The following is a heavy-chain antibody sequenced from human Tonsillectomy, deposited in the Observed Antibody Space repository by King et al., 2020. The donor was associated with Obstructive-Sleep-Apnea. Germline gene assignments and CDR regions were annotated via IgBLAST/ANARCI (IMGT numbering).Heavy chain of an antibody. CDR3: ARLTQAIDTAMVTFYWYFDL. CDR1: GFTFSSYW. CDR2: IKQDGSEK. V-gene: IGHV3-7*03. J-gene: IGHJ2*01. D-gene: IGHD5-18*01. Sequence: VQLVESGGGLVQPGGSLRLSCAASGFTFSSYWMSWVRQAPGKGLEWVANIKQDGSEKYYVDSVKGRFTISRDNAKNSLYLQMNSLRAEDTAVYYCARLTQAIDTAMVTFYWYFDLWGRGTLVTVSS.